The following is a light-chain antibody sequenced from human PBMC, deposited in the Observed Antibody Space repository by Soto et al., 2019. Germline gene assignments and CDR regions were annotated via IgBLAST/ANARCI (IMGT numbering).Light chain of an antibody. J-gene: IGKJ5*01. CDR2: DAS. Sequence: IQLTQSPSSLSSSVGDIVTITCRAAQSISSWLAWYQQKPGKAPKLLIYDASSLESGVPSRFSGSGSGTESTLTISSLQPDDFATYYCQQYNSYPITFGQGTRLEI. CDR1: QSISSW. CDR3: QQYNSYPIT. V-gene: IGKV1-5*01.